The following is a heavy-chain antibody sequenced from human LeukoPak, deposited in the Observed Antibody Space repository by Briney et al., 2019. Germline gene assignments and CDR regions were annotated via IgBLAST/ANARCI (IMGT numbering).Heavy chain of an antibody. CDR2: IKQDGSEK. Sequence: PGGSLRLSCAASGFPFSRYSLHWVRQAPGKGLEWVANIKQDGSEKYYVDSVKGRFTISRDNAKNSLYLQMNSLRAEDTAVYYCARGSMVRGVIGAFDYWGQGTLVTVSS. J-gene: IGHJ4*02. V-gene: IGHV3-7*01. CDR1: GFPFSRYS. D-gene: IGHD3-10*01. CDR3: ARGSMVRGVIGAFDY.